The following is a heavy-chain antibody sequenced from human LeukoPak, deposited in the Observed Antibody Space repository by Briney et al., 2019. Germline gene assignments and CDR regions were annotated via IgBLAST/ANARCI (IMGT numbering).Heavy chain of an antibody. CDR2: ISWNSGSI. J-gene: IGHJ6*03. CDR3: AKDGSITYNYYMDV. V-gene: IGHV3-9*01. D-gene: IGHD3-10*01. Sequence: PGGSLRLSCAASGFTFDDYAMHWVRQAPGKGLEWVSGISWNSGSIGYADSVKGRFTISRDNAKNSLYLQMNSLRAEDTALYYCAKDGSITYNYYMDVWGKGTTVTVSS. CDR1: GFTFDDYA.